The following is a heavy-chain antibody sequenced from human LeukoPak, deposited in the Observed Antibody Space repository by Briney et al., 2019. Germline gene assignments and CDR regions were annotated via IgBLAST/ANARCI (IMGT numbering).Heavy chain of an antibody. J-gene: IGHJ3*02. D-gene: IGHD2-15*01. CDR3: ARDRGGGSCYGPSAFDI. CDR2: ISSSSSYI. V-gene: IGHV3-11*06. CDR1: GFTFSDYY. Sequence: GGSLRLSCAASGFTFSDYYMSWIRQAPGKGLEWVSSISSSSSYIYYADSVKGRFTISRDNAKNSLYLQMNSLRAEDTAVYYCARDRGGGSCYGPSAFDIWGQGTMVTVSS.